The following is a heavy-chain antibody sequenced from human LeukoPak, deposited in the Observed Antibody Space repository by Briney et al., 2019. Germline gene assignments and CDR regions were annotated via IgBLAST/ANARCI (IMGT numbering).Heavy chain of an antibody. CDR2: ISGSGGST. V-gene: IGHV3-23*01. CDR3: AKSQCSGGSCYLDAFDI. CDR1: GFTFSSYA. Sequence: GGSLRLSCAASGFTFSSYAMSWVRQAPGKGLEWVSAISGSGGSTYYADSVKGRSTISRDNSKNTLYLQMNSLRAEDTAVYYCAKSQCSGGSCYLDAFDIWGQGTMVTVSS. J-gene: IGHJ3*02. D-gene: IGHD2-15*01.